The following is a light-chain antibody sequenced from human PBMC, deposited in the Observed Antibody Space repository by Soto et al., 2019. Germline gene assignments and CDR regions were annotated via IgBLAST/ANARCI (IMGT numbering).Light chain of an antibody. J-gene: IGKJ5*01. CDR3: QQYHNWPIT. V-gene: IGKV1-5*01. Sequence: DVQMTQSPSTLSASVGDRVTITCRASQSISSWLAWYQQKPGKAPKLLIYDASSLESGVPSRFSGSGSGTDFTLTISGLQSEDFAVYSRQQYHNWPITFGQGTRLEIK. CDR2: DAS. CDR1: QSISSW.